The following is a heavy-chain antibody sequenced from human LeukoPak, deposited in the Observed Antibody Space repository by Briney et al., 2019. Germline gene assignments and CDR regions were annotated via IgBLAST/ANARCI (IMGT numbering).Heavy chain of an antibody. CDR3: ARVRDGSGGSCYNFAFDI. CDR1: GCSISSYY. Sequence: SETLSLTCTVSGCSISSYYWSWIRQPAGKGLEWIGRIYTSGSTNYNPSLKSRVTMSVDTSKNQFSLKLSSVTAADTAVYYCARVRDGSGGSCYNFAFDIWGQGTMVTVSS. V-gene: IGHV4-4*07. J-gene: IGHJ3*02. CDR2: IYTSGST. D-gene: IGHD2-15*01.